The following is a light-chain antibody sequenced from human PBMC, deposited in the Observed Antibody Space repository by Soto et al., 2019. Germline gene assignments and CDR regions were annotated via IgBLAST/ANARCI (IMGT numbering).Light chain of an antibody. Sequence: EIVLTQSPPTLSLSPGERATLSCRASQSTSSYLAWYQHKPGQSPRLLLYDASNRATGIPARFSGSGSGTDFTLTISSLEPEEFAVYYCQQRGNWPLTFGQGTKVEIK. J-gene: IGKJ1*01. CDR2: DAS. CDR1: QSTSSY. V-gene: IGKV3-11*01. CDR3: QQRGNWPLT.